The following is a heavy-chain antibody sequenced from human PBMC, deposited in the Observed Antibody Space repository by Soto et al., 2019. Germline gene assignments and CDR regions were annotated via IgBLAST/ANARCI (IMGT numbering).Heavy chain of an antibody. Sequence: GGSLRLSCAASGFTFSDYYMSWIRQAPGKGLEWVSYISSSSSYTNYADSVKGRFTISRDNAKNSLYLQMNSLRAEDTAVYYCARVVEMATISYAFDIWGQGTMVTVSS. CDR2: ISSSSSYT. D-gene: IGHD5-12*01. V-gene: IGHV3-11*06. CDR1: GFTFSDYY. J-gene: IGHJ3*02. CDR3: ARVVEMATISYAFDI.